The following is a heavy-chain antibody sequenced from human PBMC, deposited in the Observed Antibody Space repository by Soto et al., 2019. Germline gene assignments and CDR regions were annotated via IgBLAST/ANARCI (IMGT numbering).Heavy chain of an antibody. Sequence: SVKVSCKASGGTFSSFTFSWVRQAPGQGLEWMGRIIPILGLAVYAQKFQGRVTITADKSTDTAYMELSSLRSEDTAVYYCAKSTVEGLGHHYYYMDVWGKGTAV. V-gene: IGHV1-69*02. J-gene: IGHJ6*03. CDR3: AKSTVEGLGHHYYYMDV. CDR2: IIPILGLA. CDR1: GGTFSSFT. D-gene: IGHD3-16*01.